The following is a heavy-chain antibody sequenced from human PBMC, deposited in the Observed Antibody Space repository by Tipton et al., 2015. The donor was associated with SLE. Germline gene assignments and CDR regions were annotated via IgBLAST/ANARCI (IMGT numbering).Heavy chain of an antibody. CDR1: GFTFSNYG. D-gene: IGHD7-27*01. CDR3: ARAVTGAGWD. J-gene: IGHJ4*02. Sequence: GSLRLSCAASGFTFSNYGMHWVRQCPGKGLEWVSRINEDGSGTTYADFVRGRFTIFRDNAKNTLYLQMNSLGLDDMAVYSCARAVTGAGWDWGQGTQVTVSS. CDR2: INEDGSGT. V-gene: IGHV3-74*01.